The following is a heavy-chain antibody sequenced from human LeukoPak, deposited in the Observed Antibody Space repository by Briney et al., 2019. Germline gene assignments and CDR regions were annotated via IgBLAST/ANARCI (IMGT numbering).Heavy chain of an antibody. D-gene: IGHD6-13*01. CDR1: GGTFSSTA. J-gene: IGHJ5*02. Sequence: SVKVSCKASGGTFSSTAISWVRQAPGQGLEWMGGLIPIFVAANYAQKFQGRITITADESTSTVYMELSSLRSEDTAVYYCARDRTAAKGFDPWGQGTLVTVSS. V-gene: IGHV1-69*13. CDR3: ARDRTAAKGFDP. CDR2: LIPIFVAA.